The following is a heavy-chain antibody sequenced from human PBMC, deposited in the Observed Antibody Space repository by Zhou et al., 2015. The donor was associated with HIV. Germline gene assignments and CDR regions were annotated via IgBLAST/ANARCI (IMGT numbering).Heavy chain of an antibody. J-gene: IGHJ4*02. CDR2: IIPIFGTA. CDR1: GGTFSSYA. Sequence: QVQLVQSGAEVKKPGSSVKVSCKASGGTFSSYAISWVRQAPGQGLEWMGGIIPIFGTANYAQKFQGRVTITADESTSTAYMELSSLRSEDTAVYYCARTPAYSSSWSGVYYFDYWGQGTLVTVSS. CDR3: ARTPAYSSSWSGVYYFDY. V-gene: IGHV1-69*01. D-gene: IGHD6-13*01.